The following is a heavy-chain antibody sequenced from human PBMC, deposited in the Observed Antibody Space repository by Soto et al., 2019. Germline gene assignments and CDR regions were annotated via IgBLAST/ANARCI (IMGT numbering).Heavy chain of an antibody. Sequence: SETLSLTCTVSGGSVSSGSYYWSWIRQPPGKGLEWIGYIYYSGSTNYNPSLKSRVTISVDTSKNQFSLKLSSVTAADTAVYYCARDAGQQLVKFDYWRQGTLVTVSS. D-gene: IGHD6-13*01. CDR1: GGSVSSGSYY. CDR3: ARDAGQQLVKFDY. CDR2: IYYSGST. J-gene: IGHJ4*02. V-gene: IGHV4-61*01.